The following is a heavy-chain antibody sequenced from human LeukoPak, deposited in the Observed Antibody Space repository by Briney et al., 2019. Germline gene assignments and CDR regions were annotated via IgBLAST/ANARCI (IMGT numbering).Heavy chain of an antibody. V-gene: IGHV4-59*01. CDR2: IYYSGST. CDR3: ARGRYSYGYYFDY. D-gene: IGHD5-18*01. Sequence: SETLSLTCTVSGGSISSYYWSWIRQPPGKGLEWIGYIYYSGSTNYNPSLKSRVTISVDTSKNQFSLKLSSVTAADTAVYYCARGRYSYGYYFDYWGQGTLVTVSS. CDR1: GGSISSYY. J-gene: IGHJ4*02.